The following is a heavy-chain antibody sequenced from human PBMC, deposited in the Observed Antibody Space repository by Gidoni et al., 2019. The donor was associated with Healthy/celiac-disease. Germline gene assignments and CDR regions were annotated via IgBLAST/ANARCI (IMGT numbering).Heavy chain of an antibody. V-gene: IGHV3-15*01. Sequence: EVQLVESGGGLVKPGGSLRLSCAASGFTFSNAWMGWVRPAPGKGLEWVGRIKSKTDGGTTDYAAPVKGRFTISRDDSKNTLYLQMNSLKTEDTAVYYCTTDPWPYGDSRFDYWGQGTLVTVSS. CDR1: GFTFSNAW. D-gene: IGHD4-17*01. CDR3: TTDPWPYGDSRFDY. J-gene: IGHJ4*02. CDR2: IKSKTDGGTT.